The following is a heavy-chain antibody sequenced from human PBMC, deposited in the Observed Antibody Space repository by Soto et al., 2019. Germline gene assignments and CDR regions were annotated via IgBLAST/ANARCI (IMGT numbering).Heavy chain of an antibody. CDR1: GGSFSGYY. CDR3: ARSYCSGGSCYSGRYFQH. CDR2: INHGGST. D-gene: IGHD2-15*01. Sequence: PSETLSLTCAVYGGSFSGYYWSWIRQPPGKGLEWIGEINHGGSTNYNPSLKSRVTISVDTSKNQFSLKLSSVTAADTAVYYCARSYCSGGSCYSGRYFQHWGQGTLVTVSS. V-gene: IGHV4-34*01. J-gene: IGHJ1*01.